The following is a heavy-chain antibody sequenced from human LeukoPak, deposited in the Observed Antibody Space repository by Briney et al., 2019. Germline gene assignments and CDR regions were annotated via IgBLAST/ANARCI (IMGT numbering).Heavy chain of an antibody. J-gene: IGHJ5*02. CDR1: GDSISSSSYY. V-gene: IGHV4-39*07. Sequence: PSETLSLTCTVSGDSISSSSYYWGWIRQPPGKGLEWIGSIYYSGSTYYHPSLKSRVTISVDMSKNQFSLSLSSVTAADTAVYYCARDWEYQVLYTGYWFDPWGQGILVTVSS. CDR2: IYYSGST. CDR3: ARDWEYQVLYTGYWFDP. D-gene: IGHD2-2*02.